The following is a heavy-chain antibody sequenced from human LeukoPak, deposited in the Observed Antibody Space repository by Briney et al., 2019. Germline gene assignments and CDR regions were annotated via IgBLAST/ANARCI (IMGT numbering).Heavy chain of an antibody. D-gene: IGHD4-17*01. Sequence: SETLSLTCTVSGGSISSYYWSWIRQPPGKGLEWIGYIYYSGSTNYNPSLKSRVTISVDRSKNQFSLKLSSVTAADTAVYYCARGTVTENYYYYYGMDVWGQGTTVTVSS. J-gene: IGHJ6*02. V-gene: IGHV4-59*12. CDR1: GGSISSYY. CDR2: IYYSGST. CDR3: ARGTVTENYYYYYGMDV.